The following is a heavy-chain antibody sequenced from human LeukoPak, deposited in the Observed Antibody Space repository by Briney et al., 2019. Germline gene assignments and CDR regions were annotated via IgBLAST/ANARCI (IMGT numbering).Heavy chain of an antibody. CDR2: IYSGGDT. CDR1: GFTFRSYA. J-gene: IGHJ6*03. CDR3: ARTYYYQYMDV. Sequence: GGSLRLSCAASGFTFRSYAMTWVRQAPGKGPEWLSVIYSGGDTYYADSVKGRFTISRDNSKNMVYLQMNSLRAEDTAVYYCARTYYYQYMDVWGKGTRVTVSS. V-gene: IGHV3-53*01.